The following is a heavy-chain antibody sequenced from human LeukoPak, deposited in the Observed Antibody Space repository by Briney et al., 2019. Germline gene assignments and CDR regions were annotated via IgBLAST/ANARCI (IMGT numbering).Heavy chain of an antibody. V-gene: IGHV3-21*01. CDR3: ATDGRSSGWYGFDY. J-gene: IGHJ4*02. D-gene: IGHD6-19*01. Sequence: GSLRLSCAASGLTFSTYSMNWVRQAPGKGLEWVSSITSPVGRMYYADSLKGRITISRDNARSTLYLQMNSLRAEDTAVYYCATDGRSSGWYGFDYWGQGILVTVSS. CDR2: ITSPVGRM. CDR1: GLTFSTYS.